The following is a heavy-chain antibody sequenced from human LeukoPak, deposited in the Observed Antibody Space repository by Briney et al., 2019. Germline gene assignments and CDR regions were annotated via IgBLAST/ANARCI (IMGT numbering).Heavy chain of an antibody. D-gene: IGHD5-18*01. V-gene: IGHV3-30*04. CDR1: GFTFSSYA. CDR2: ISYDGSNK. Sequence: GGSLRLSCAASGFTFSSYAMHWFRQAPGKGLEWLAVISYDGSNKYYADSVKGRFTISRDNSKNTLYLQMNSLRAEDTAVYYCARAIQLWLWLDYWGQGTLVTVSS. CDR3: ARAIQLWLWLDY. J-gene: IGHJ4*02.